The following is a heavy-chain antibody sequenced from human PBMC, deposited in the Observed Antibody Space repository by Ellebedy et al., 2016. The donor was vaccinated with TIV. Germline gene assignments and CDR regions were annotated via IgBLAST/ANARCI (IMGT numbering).Heavy chain of an antibody. CDR2: IASHGYVS. CDR1: GFTFSNYG. V-gene: IGHV3-30*18. CDR3: AKMSWYGGFDY. D-gene: IGHD4-23*01. J-gene: IGHJ4*02. Sequence: PGGSLRLSCAASGFTFSNYGMQWVRQASGEGLEWVAVIASHGYVSFYADSVKGRFTISRDNSKNTLYLQMNSLRAEDTAVYYCAKMSWYGGFDYWGQGSLVAVSS.